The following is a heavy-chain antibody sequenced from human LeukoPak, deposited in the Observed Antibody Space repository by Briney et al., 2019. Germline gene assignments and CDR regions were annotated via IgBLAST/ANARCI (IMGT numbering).Heavy chain of an antibody. Sequence: ASVKVSCKASGYTFTSYGISWVRQAPGQGLERMGWISAYNGNTNYAQKLQGRVTMTTDTSTSTAYMELRSLRSDDTAVYYCARLGTTQWLGGSIDYWGQGTLVTVSS. CDR3: ARLGTTQWLGGSIDY. J-gene: IGHJ4*02. CDR1: GYTFTSYG. CDR2: ISAYNGNT. D-gene: IGHD6-19*01. V-gene: IGHV1-18*04.